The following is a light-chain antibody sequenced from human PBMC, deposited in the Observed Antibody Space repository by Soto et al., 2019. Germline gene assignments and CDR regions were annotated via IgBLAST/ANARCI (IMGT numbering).Light chain of an antibody. CDR1: QSVSSN. J-gene: IGKJ1*01. CDR2: GAS. V-gene: IGKV3-15*01. Sequence: EIVMTQSPATLSVSPGERATLSCRASQSVSSNLAWYQQKPGQAPRLLTYGASTRATGIPARFSGSGSGTEFTLTISSLQSEDFAVYYWQQYNNWPPETFGRGPKVEIK. CDR3: QQYNNWPPET.